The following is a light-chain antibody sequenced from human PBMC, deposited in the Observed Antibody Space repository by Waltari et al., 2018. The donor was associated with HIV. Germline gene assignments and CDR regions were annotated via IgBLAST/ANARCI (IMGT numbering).Light chain of an antibody. Sequence: QTVVTQEPSFSVSPGGPGTPPRRLRSGPVSTSYSPTWYQQTPGQAPRTLIYSTNTRSSGVPDRFSGSILGNKAALTITGAQADDESDYYCVLYMGSGISVFGGGTKLTVL. V-gene: IGLV8-61*01. CDR2: STN. CDR1: SGPVSTSYS. CDR3: VLYMGSGISV. J-gene: IGLJ3*02.